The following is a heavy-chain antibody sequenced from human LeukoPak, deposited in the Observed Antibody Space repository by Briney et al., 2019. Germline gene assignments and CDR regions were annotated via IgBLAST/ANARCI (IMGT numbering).Heavy chain of an antibody. CDR1: GYTFTGYY. Sequence: ASVKVSCKASGYTFTGYYMHWVRQAPGQGLEWMGCISAYNGNTNYAQKLQGRVTMTTDTSTSTAYMELRSLRSDDTAVYYCAREVYCTNGVCRAFDYWGQGTLVTVSS. CDR3: AREVYCTNGVCRAFDY. V-gene: IGHV1-18*04. CDR2: ISAYNGNT. D-gene: IGHD2-8*01. J-gene: IGHJ4*02.